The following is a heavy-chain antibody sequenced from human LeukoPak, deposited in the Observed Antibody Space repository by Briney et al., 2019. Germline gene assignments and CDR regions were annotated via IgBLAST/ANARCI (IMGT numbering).Heavy chain of an antibody. D-gene: IGHD3-22*01. J-gene: IGHJ5*02. V-gene: IGHV1-46*01. CDR2: INPSGGST. CDR3: ARGRLVDYYDSSGYYSNWFDP. CDR1: GYTFTSYY. Sequence: ASVKVSCKASGYTFTSYYMHWVRQAPGQGLEWMGIINPSGGSTSYAQKFQGRVTMTRDTSTSTVYMELSSLRSEDTAVYYCARGRLVDYYDSSGYYSNWFDPWGQGTLVTVSS.